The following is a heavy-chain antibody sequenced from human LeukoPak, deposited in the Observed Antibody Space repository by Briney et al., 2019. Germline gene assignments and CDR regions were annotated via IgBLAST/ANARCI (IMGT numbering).Heavy chain of an antibody. Sequence: GGSLRLSCTTSGFTFSSYWMDWVRQAPGKGLEWVANIKQDGSEKYYVDSVKGRFTISRDNAKNSLYLQMNSLRAEDTAVYYCARDRDWYSFDSWGQGTLVTVSS. CDR3: ARDRDWYSFDS. D-gene: IGHD6-19*01. CDR2: IKQDGSEK. J-gene: IGHJ4*02. CDR1: GFTFSSYW. V-gene: IGHV3-7*03.